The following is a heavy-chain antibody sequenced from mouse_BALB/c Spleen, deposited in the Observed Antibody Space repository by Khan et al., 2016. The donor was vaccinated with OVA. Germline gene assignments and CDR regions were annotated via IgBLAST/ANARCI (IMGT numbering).Heavy chain of an antibody. CDR2: ISYSDNI. D-gene: IGHD1-1*02. Sequence: EVQLQESGPGLVKPSQSLSLTCTVTGYSITSDYAWNWIRQFPGNKLEWMGYISYSDNIHYNPSLKSRISITRDTSKNQFFLQLNSVTTEDTATYYCARSYGGDIDYWGQGTTRTVSS. CDR3: ARSYGGDIDY. CDR1: GYSITSDYA. J-gene: IGHJ2*01. V-gene: IGHV3-2*02.